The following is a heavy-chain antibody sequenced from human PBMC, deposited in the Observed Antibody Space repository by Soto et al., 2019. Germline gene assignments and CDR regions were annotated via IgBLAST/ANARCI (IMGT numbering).Heavy chain of an antibody. J-gene: IGHJ4*02. V-gene: IGHV1-69*05. CDR3: ARVPFLDYYYFDY. D-gene: IGHD3-3*01. CDR2: IIPIFGTA. Sequence: GASVKVSCKASGGTFSSYAISWVRQAPGQGLEWMGGIIPIFGTANYAQKFQGRVTMTRNISTSTAYMELSSLGSEDTAVYYCARVPFLDYYYFDYWGQGTPVTVSS. CDR1: GGTFSSYA.